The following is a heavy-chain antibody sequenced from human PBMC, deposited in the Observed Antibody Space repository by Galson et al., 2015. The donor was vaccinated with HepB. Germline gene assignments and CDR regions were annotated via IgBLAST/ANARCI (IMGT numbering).Heavy chain of an antibody. D-gene: IGHD6-13*01. Sequence: SLRLSCAASGFTFSDYYMSWLRQAPGKGPEWVSYISSSSSYTNYADSVKGRFTISRDNAKNSLYLQMNSLRAEDTAVYYCARVRSSSWSNFDYWGQGTLVTVSS. CDR2: ISSSSSYT. CDR1: GFTFSDYY. J-gene: IGHJ4*02. V-gene: IGHV3-11*05. CDR3: ARVRSSSWSNFDY.